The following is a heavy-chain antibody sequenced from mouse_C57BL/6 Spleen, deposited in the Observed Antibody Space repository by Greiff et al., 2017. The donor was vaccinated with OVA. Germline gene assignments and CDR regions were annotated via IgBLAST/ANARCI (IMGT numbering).Heavy chain of an antibody. CDR1: GYTFTSYW. CDR3: ARGRTTVVATRYFDV. J-gene: IGHJ1*03. D-gene: IGHD1-1*01. Sequence: VQLQQSGAELVKPGASVKLSCKASGYTFTSYWMQWVKQRPGQGLEWIGEIDPSDSYTNYNQKFKGKATLTVDTSSSTAYMQLSSLTSEDSAVYYCARGRTTVVATRYFDVWGTGTTVTVSS. V-gene: IGHV1-50*01. CDR2: IDPSDSYT.